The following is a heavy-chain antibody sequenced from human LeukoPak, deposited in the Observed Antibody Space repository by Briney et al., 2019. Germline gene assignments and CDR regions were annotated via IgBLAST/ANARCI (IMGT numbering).Heavy chain of an antibody. CDR1: GYTFTGYY. CDR2: INPNSGGT. V-gene: IGHV1-2*02. J-gene: IGHJ5*02. D-gene: IGHD6-13*01. CDR3: ARVVRRAAAGTNWFDP. Sequence: ASVKVSCKASGYTFTGYYMHWVRQAPGQGLEWMGWINPNSGGTNYAQKFQGRVTMTRDTPISTAYMELSRLRSDDTAVYYCARVVRRAAAGTNWFDPWGQGTLVTVSS.